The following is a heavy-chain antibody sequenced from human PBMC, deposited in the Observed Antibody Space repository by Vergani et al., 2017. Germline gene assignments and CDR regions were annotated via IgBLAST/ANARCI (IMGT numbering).Heavy chain of an antibody. J-gene: IGHJ6*02. CDR1: GFTFSSYS. D-gene: IGHD3-16*01. V-gene: IGHV3-21*01. CDR3: ARGLTSWGSIGYYYYGMDV. Sequence: EVQLVESGGGLVKPGGSLRLSCAASGFTFSSYSMNWVRQAPGKGLEWVSSISSSSSYIYYADSVKGRFTISRDNAKNSLYLQMNSLRAEDTAVYYCARGLTSWGSIGYYYYGMDVWGQGTTVTVSS. CDR2: ISSSSSYI.